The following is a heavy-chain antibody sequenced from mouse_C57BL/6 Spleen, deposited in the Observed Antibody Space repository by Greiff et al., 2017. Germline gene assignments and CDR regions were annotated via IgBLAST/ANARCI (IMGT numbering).Heavy chain of an antibody. V-gene: IGHV1-61*01. D-gene: IGHD3-3*01. CDR3: ASRRAHWYFDV. J-gene: IGHJ1*03. CDR1: GYTFTSYW. Sequence: VKLQQPGAELVRPGSSVKLSCKASGYTFTSYWMDWVKQRPGQGLEWIGNIYPSDSETHYNQKFKDKATLTVDKSSSTAYMQLSSLTSEDSAVYYCASRRAHWYFDVWGTGTTVTVSS. CDR2: IYPSDSET.